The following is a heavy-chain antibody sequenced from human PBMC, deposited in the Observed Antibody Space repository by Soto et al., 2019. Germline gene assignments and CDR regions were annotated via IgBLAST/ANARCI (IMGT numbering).Heavy chain of an antibody. CDR1: GFTFSSYW. D-gene: IGHD2-2*01. V-gene: IGHV3-74*01. J-gene: IGHJ6*02. Sequence: GGSLRLSCAASGFTFSSYWMHWVRQAPGKGLVWVSRINSDGSSTSYADSVKGRFTISRDNAKNTLYPQMNRLRAEDTAVYYCARAPNVVVPAASRPVYYYYYGMDVWGQGTTVTV. CDR2: INSDGSST. CDR3: ARAPNVVVPAASRPVYYYYYGMDV.